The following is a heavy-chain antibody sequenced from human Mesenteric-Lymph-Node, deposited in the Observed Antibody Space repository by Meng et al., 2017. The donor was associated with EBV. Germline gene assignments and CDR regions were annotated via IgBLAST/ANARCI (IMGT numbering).Heavy chain of an antibody. CDR2: IYYSGST. V-gene: IGHV4-30-4*01. CDR1: GGSISSGGYY. CDR3: ARGLEVATMSY. Sequence: VQRQESGPRLVKPSQTLSLPCAGSGGSISSGGYYWSWLRQPPGKGLEWIGYIYYSGSTYYNPSLKSRVTISVDTSKDQFSLKLSSVTAADTAVYYCARGLEVATMSYWGQGTLVTVSS. D-gene: IGHD5-12*01. J-gene: IGHJ4*02.